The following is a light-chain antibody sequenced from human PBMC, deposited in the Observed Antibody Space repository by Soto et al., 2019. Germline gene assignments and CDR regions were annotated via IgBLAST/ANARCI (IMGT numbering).Light chain of an antibody. J-gene: IGKJ4*02. CDR3: QQRSNWPPVT. V-gene: IGKV3-11*01. CDR2: DAS. Sequence: EIVLTQSPATLSLSPGERATLSCRASKSVSSYLARYQQKPGQAPRLLIYDASNRASGIPARFSGSGSGTDFTLTISSLEPEDFAIYYRQQRSNWPPVTFGGGTKVEIK. CDR1: KSVSSY.